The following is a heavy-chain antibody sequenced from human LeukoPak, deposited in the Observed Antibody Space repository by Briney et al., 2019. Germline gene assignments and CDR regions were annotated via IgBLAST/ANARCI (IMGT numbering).Heavy chain of an antibody. J-gene: IGHJ6*02. CDR1: GGSISSYY. CDR3: ARWYCSGGSCYDYYYYGMDV. D-gene: IGHD2-15*01. V-gene: IGHV4-59*12. CDR2: IYYSGST. Sequence: SETLSLTCTVSGGSISSYYWSWIRQPPGKGLEWIGYIYYSGSTNYNPSLKSRVTISVDTSKNQFSLKLSSVTAADTAVYYCARWYCSGGSCYDYYYYGMDVWGQGTTVTVSS.